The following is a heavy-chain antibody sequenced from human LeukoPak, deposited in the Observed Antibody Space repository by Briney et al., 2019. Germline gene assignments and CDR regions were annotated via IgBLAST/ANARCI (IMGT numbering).Heavy chain of an antibody. D-gene: IGHD5-12*01. V-gene: IGHV3-48*02. J-gene: IGHJ4*02. Sequence: PGGSLRLSCAASGFTFSNYGMNWVRQSPVEGLEWLSYISSSDNTIYYADSVKGRFTISRDNAKNSLYLQMNSLRDEDTAVYYCARAMRSGYDYWGQGTLVTVSS. CDR3: ARAMRSGYDY. CDR1: GFTFSNYG. CDR2: ISSSDNTI.